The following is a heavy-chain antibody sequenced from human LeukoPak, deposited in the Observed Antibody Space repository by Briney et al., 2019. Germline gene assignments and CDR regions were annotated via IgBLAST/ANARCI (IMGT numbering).Heavy chain of an antibody. J-gene: IGHJ6*02. CDR1: GFTFSSYA. Sequence: GGSLRLSCAASGFTFSSYAMGWVRQAPGKGLEWVAVISYDGSNKYYADSVKGRFTISRDNSKNTLYLQMNSLRAEDTAVYYCARDLTVTDYYYYGMDVWGQGTTVTVSS. CDR3: ARDLTVTDYYYYGMDV. D-gene: IGHD4-11*01. CDR2: ISYDGSNK. V-gene: IGHV3-30-3*01.